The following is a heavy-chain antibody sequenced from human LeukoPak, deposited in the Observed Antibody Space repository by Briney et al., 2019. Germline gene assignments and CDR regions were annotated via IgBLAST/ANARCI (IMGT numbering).Heavy chain of an antibody. D-gene: IGHD1-14*01. V-gene: IGHV1-8*01. CDR2: MNPNSGNT. CDR3: ARHPPLSGTLYYYYGMDV. CDR1: GYTFTSYD. Sequence: ASVKVSCKASGYTFTSYDINWVRQATGQGHEWMGWMNPNSGNTGYAQKFQGRVTMTRNTSISTAYMELSSLRSEDTAVYYCARHPPLSGTLYYYYGMDVWGQGTTVTVSS. J-gene: IGHJ6*02.